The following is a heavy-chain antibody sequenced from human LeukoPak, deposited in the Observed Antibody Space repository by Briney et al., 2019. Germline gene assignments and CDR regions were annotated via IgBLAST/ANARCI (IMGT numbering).Heavy chain of an antibody. V-gene: IGHV3-7*01. CDR1: GLIFSKYW. D-gene: IGHD3-10*02. Sequence: GGSLRLSCAASGLIFSKYWMTWVRQAPGKGLEWVASIKPDGSEKYYLDSVKGRFTISRDNARDSLYLQMNSLRAEDTAVYYCAELGITMIGGVWGKGTTVTISS. J-gene: IGHJ6*04. CDR3: AELGITMIGGV. CDR2: IKPDGSEK.